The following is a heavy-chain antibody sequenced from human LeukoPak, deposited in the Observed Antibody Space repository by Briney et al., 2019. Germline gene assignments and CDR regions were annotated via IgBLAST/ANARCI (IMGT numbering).Heavy chain of an antibody. CDR3: ARDDRWLQFNN. CDR2: ISASGDRT. V-gene: IGHV3-23*01. Sequence: GGSLRLSCAASGFTFSNYAMTWVRQAPGKGLEWVSSISASGDRTYYTESVKGRFTVSRDNSKNTLYLQINSLRAEDTAVYFCARDDRWLQFNNWGQGTLVTVSS. J-gene: IGHJ4*02. D-gene: IGHD5-24*01. CDR1: GFTFSNYA.